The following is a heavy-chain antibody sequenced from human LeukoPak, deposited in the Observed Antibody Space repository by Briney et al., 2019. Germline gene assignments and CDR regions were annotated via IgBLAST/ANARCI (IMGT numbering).Heavy chain of an antibody. CDR1: GFTFSSYA. Sequence: PGRPLRLSCAASGFTFSSYAMHWVRQAPGKGLEWVAVISYDGSNKYYADSVKGRFTISRDNSKNTLYLQMNSLRAEDTAVYYCAKIKGRVRWELDAFDIWGQGTMVTVSS. V-gene: IGHV3-30*04. D-gene: IGHD1-26*01. CDR2: ISYDGSNK. J-gene: IGHJ3*02. CDR3: AKIKGRVRWELDAFDI.